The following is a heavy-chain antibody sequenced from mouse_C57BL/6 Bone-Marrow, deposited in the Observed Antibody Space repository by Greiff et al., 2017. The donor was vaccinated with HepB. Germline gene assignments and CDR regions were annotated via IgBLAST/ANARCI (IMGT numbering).Heavy chain of an antibody. D-gene: IGHD1-1*01. CDR2: INPSNGGT. J-gene: IGHJ1*03. V-gene: IGHV1-53*01. CDR1: GYTFTSYW. Sequence: VQLQQPGTELVKPGASVKLSCKASGYTFTSYWMHWVKQRPGQGLEWIGNINPSNGGTNYNEKFKSKATLTVDKSSSTAYMQLSSLTSEDSAVYYCAREEAYYGSSYWYFDVWGTGTTVTVSS. CDR3: AREEAYYGSSYWYFDV.